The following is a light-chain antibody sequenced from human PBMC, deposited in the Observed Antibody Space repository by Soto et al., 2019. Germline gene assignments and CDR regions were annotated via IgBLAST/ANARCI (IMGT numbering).Light chain of an antibody. V-gene: IGLV2-14*01. J-gene: IGLJ1*01. CDR1: RSDVGGYKY. Sequence: QSVLTQLVYVSGSVSQSITISCTGTRSDVGGYKYFSLYQQHPGKAPKLKTYEVSQRPSASSNRSSGAKACNTGSLTISGVQAEDETYCYFRAYTSSSTRYGFGTGTKLTVL. CDR3: RAYTSSSTRYG. CDR2: EVS.